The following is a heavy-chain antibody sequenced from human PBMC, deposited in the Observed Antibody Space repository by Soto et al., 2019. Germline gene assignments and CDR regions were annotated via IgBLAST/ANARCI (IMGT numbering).Heavy chain of an antibody. D-gene: IGHD1-26*01. CDR1: GDSISTYY. CDR2: IYSSGSA. CDR3: ARGGGNYYKYWFDL. Sequence: QVQLQESGPGLVKPSETLSLTCTVSGDSISTYYWNWVRQPPGEGLEWIGYIYSSGSASYNPSLKSRLAISLDTSKNQFSLKLRCVTAADTAVYYCARGGGNYYKYWFDLWGQGTLVTVSS. J-gene: IGHJ5*02. V-gene: IGHV4-59*01.